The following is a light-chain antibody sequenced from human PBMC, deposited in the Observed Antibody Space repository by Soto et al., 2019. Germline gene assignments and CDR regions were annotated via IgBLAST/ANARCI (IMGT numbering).Light chain of an antibody. J-gene: IGKJ2*01. V-gene: IGKV1-39*01. CDR1: QSISSS. CDR2: TAS. CDR3: QQSDSTPYS. Sequence: DIQMTQSPPSLSASVGDRVTITCRASQSISSSLNWYQHKPGKDPKFQIYTASSFQSGVPSRLSSRGSGTDFTLTISSLQPEDFATLYCQQSDSTPYSFGQGTKLEIK.